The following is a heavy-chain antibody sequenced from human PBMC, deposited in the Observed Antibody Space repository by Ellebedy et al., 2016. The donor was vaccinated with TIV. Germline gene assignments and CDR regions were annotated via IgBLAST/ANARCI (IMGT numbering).Heavy chain of an antibody. CDR2: ISSSGVST. V-gene: IGHV3-23*01. CDR1: GFTFRNFA. D-gene: IGHD3-22*01. J-gene: IGHJ4*02. CDR3: AKLDSSGYYYGRFDY. Sequence: GESLKISCAASGFTFRNFAMTWVRQAPGRGLEWVSSISSSGVSTDYADSVRGRVTISRDNSKNTLYLQMNSLRADDTALYYCAKLDSSGYYYGRFDYWGQGTLVTVSP.